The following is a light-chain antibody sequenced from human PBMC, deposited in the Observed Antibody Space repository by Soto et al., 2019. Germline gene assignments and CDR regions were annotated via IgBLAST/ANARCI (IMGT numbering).Light chain of an antibody. V-gene: IGLV2-14*01. CDR2: DVA. CDR1: SSDVGAYNY. J-gene: IGLJ1*01. Sequence: QSVLAQPASVSGSPGQSITISCTGTSSDVGAYNYVSWYQQHPGKAPKLMLYDVANRPSGVSNRFSGSKSGNTASLTIIGLLAEDEADYYCQSYDSSLSGFVFGTGTKVTVL. CDR3: QSYDSSLSGFV.